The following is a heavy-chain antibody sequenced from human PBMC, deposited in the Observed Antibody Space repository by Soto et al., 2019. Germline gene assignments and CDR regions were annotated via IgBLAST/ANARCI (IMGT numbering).Heavy chain of an antibody. V-gene: IGHV3-53*01. J-gene: IGHJ6*02. D-gene: IGHD6-13*01. CDR1: GFTVSSNY. Sequence: GGSLRLSCAASGFTVSSNYMSWVRQAPGKGLEWVSVIYSGGSTYYADSVKGRFTISRGNSKNTLYLQMNSLRAEDTAVYYCARDRYSSSWYGETQYYYYYGMDVWGQGTTVTVSS. CDR3: ARDRYSSSWYGETQYYYYYGMDV. CDR2: IYSGGST.